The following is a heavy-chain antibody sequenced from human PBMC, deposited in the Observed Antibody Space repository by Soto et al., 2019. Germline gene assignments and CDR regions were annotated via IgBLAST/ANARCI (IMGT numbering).Heavy chain of an antibody. D-gene: IGHD3-16*01. CDR2: IYSDGTST. CDR1: GFTFDYYW. V-gene: IGHV3-74*01. CDR3: ARGDRRAFGP. J-gene: IGHJ3*01. Sequence: EVQLVESGGGLQPGESLRLSCAASGFTFDYYWMHWVRQAPGKGLVWVSRIYSDGTSTTYADDVKGRFTISRDNAKNTESLHMNTLRGDDTVVYYCARGDRRAFGPWGPGTVGTVST.